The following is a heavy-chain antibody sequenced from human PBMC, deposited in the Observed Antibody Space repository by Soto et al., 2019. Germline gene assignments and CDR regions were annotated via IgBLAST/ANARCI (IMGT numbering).Heavy chain of an antibody. Sequence: QVHLVESGGGVVQPGRSLRLSCAASGFSFSFSGMHWVRQAPGKGLEWVAGLWYDGSSENYADSVKGRFTISRHNSKNTLHLQMDRLRVEDTAMYYCARGLAKVAGGAFDIWGQGTMVIVSS. J-gene: IGHJ3*02. CDR1: GFSFSFSG. CDR3: ARGLAKVAGGAFDI. D-gene: IGHD3-16*01. V-gene: IGHV3-33*01. CDR2: LWYDGSSE.